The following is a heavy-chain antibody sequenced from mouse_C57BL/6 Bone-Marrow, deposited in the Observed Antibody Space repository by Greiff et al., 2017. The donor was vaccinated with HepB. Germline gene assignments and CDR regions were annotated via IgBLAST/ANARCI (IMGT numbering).Heavy chain of an antibody. J-gene: IGHJ3*01. CDR1: GFTFSSYA. CDR3: ARDRGIYYYPFAY. CDR2: ISDGGSYT. D-gene: IGHD1-1*01. V-gene: IGHV5-4*01. Sequence: EVQRVESGGGLVKPGGSLKLSCAASGFTFSSYAMSWVRQTPEKRLEWVATISDGGSYTYYPDNVKGRFTISRDNAKNNLYLQMSHLKSEDTAMYYCARDRGIYYYPFAYWGQGTLVTVSA.